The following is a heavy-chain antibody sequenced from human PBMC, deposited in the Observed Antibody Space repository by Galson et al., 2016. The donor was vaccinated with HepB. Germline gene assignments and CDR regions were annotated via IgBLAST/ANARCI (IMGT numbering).Heavy chain of an antibody. CDR1: EYSFTSYN. Sequence: SVKVSCKASEYSFTSYNMHWVRQAPGQGLEWTAMINPRDGSTDYSPKFQGRPTLTRDTSTSTVYMELSSLGSEDTASYYLAGGGWFGDDGMDVCGKGTTVIVSS. J-gene: IGHJ6*04. CDR3: AGGGWFGDDGMDV. D-gene: IGHD3-10*01. CDR2: INPRDGST. V-gene: IGHV1-46*01.